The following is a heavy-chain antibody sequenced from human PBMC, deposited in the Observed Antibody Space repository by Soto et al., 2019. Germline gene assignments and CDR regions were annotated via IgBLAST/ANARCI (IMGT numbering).Heavy chain of an antibody. V-gene: IGHV1-46*01. D-gene: IGHD3-3*01. CDR3: ARDPERITIFGVVIEPYYYYGMDV. CDR2: INPSGGST. CDR1: EYTFTSYY. J-gene: IGHJ6*02. Sequence: GASVKVSCKASEYTFTSYYMHWVRQAPGQGLEWMGIINPSGGSTSYAQKFQGRVTMTRDTSTSTIYMELSSLRSEDTAVYYCARDPERITIFGVVIEPYYYYGMDVWGQGTTVTVSS.